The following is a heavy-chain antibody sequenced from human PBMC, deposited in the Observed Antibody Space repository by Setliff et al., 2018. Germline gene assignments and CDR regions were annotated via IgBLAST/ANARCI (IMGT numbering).Heavy chain of an antibody. V-gene: IGHV4-39*07. CDR3: ARDKDKDFDF. CDR1: GLSLSSTTYY. J-gene: IGHJ4*02. Sequence: SETLSLTCTVSGLSLSSTTYYWAWVRQPPGKGLEWIGSVSYFVKGRFTISRDNAQNSLYLQISSLRVEDTAVYYCARDKDKDFDFWGQGTLVTVSS. CDR2: VSYF.